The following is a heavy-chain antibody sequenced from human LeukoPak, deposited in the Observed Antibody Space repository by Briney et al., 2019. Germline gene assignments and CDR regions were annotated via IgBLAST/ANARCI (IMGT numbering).Heavy chain of an antibody. D-gene: IGHD2-8*01. V-gene: IGHV4-59*12. CDR2: IYYSGST. CDR1: GGSISSYY. Sequence: PSETLSLTCTVSGGSISSYYWSWLRQPPGKGLEWIGYIYYSGSTNYNPSLKSRVTMSVDTSKNQFSLKLSSVTAADTAVYYCARESVVLMVYAMGWSGWFDPWGQGTLVTVSS. J-gene: IGHJ5*02. CDR3: ARESVVLMVYAMGWSGWFDP.